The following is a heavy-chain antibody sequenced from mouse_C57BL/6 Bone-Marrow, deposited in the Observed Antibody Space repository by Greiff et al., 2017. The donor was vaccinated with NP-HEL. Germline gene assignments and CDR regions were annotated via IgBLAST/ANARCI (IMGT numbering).Heavy chain of an antibody. CDR3: TRSDYDGSSCAYWCFDV. V-gene: IGHV1-23*01. CDR2: IVPETCGT. J-gene: IGHJ1*03. D-gene: IGHD1-1*01. Sequence: QVHVKQSGAELVRPGASVKLSCKASGYTFTDYEMHCVKQTPVHGLEWIGAIVPETCGTAYNQKFKGKATLTADKSSSTAYMELRSLTSEDSAVYYCTRSDYDGSSCAYWCFDVGGRGTAITVTA. CDR1: GYTFTDYE.